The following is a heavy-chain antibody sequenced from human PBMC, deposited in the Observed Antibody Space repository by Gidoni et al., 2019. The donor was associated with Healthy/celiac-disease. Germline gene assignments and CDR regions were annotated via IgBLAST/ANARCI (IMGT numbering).Heavy chain of an antibody. CDR3: TTILAVAGLYYFDY. CDR1: GFPFSKAW. J-gene: IGHJ4*02. Sequence: EVQLVESGGGLVKPGGSIRLSCAASGFPFSKAWMSWVRQAHVKGLEWVGRIISNTDGGTTDYAAPVKGILTIARDDEKNTLYLQMNSLKTEDTAVYYCTTILAVAGLYYFDYWGQGTLVTVSS. V-gene: IGHV3-15*01. CDR2: IISNTDGGTT. D-gene: IGHD6-19*01.